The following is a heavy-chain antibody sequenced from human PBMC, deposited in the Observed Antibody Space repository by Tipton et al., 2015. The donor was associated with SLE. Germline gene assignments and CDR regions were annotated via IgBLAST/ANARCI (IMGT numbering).Heavy chain of an antibody. Sequence: TLSLTCSVSGGSISSSYWTWIRQPPGKGLEWIGYIHNSGTNSYNPSLKSRVTMTIDTSKNQFSLELRSVTAADTAVYYCARGYWGARLGSTWYNSWGQGVLVTVSS. V-gene: IGHV4-59*01. D-gene: IGHD6-13*01. J-gene: IGHJ5*02. CDR3: ARGYWGARLGSTWYNS. CDR1: GGSISSSY. CDR2: IHNSGTN.